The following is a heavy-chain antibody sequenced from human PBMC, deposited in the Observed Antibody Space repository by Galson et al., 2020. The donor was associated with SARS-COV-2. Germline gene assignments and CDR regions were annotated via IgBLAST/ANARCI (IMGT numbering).Heavy chain of an antibody. Sequence: SETLSLTCTVSGGPIRRSSFYWDWIRLPPGKGLEWIGSIYYNGSPYYNPSLESRVTMSVDTAKNQFSVRLSSVTAADSAIYYCAKSRSSSWYHFDFWGQGTRVTVSS. D-gene: IGHD2-2*01. J-gene: IGHJ4*02. CDR2: IYYNGSP. V-gene: IGHV4-39*01. CDR3: AKSRSSSWYHFDF. CDR1: GGPIRRSSFY.